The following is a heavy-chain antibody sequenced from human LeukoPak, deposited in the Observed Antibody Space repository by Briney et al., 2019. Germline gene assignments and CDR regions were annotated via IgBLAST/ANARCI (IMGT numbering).Heavy chain of an antibody. Sequence: SETLSLTCTVSGGSISSYYWSWIRQPPGKGLEWIGYIYYSGSTNHNPSLKSRVTISVDTSKNQFSLKLSSVTAADTAVYYCARDPGSAGFDYWGQGTLVTVSS. CDR2: IYYSGST. J-gene: IGHJ4*02. CDR3: ARDPGSAGFDY. CDR1: GGSISSYY. D-gene: IGHD2-8*02. V-gene: IGHV4-59*01.